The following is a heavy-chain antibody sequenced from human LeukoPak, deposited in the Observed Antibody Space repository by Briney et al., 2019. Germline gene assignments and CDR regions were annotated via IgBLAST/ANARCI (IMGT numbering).Heavy chain of an antibody. J-gene: IGHJ5*02. D-gene: IGHD2-2*01. V-gene: IGHV1-2*02. CDR1: GYTFTGYY. Sequence: ASVKVSCKASGYTFTGYYMHWVRQAPGQGLEWMGWINPNSGGTNYAQKFQGRVTMTRDTSISTAYMELSRLRSDVTAVYYCARMMPGAPYNWFDPWGQGTLVTVSS. CDR2: INPNSGGT. CDR3: ARMMPGAPYNWFDP.